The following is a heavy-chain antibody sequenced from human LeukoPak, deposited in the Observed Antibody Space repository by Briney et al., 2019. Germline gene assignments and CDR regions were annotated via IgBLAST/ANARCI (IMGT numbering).Heavy chain of an antibody. CDR3: ARSPVLLWFGEFNRVGYFDY. Sequence: SETLSLTCTVSGYSISSGYYWGWIRQPPGKGLEWIGSIYHSGSTYYNPSLKSRVTISVDTSKNQFSLKLSSVTAADTAVYYCARSPVLLWFGEFNRVGYFDYWGQGTLVTVSS. CDR2: IYHSGST. V-gene: IGHV4-38-2*02. CDR1: GYSISSGYY. D-gene: IGHD3-10*01. J-gene: IGHJ4*02.